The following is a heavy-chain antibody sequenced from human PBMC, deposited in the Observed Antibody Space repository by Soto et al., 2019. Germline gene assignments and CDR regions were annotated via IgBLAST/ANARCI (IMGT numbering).Heavy chain of an antibody. V-gene: IGHV3-30*18. Sequence: QVQLVESGGGVVQPGRSLRLSCAASGFTFSSYGMHWVRQAPGKGLEWVAVIANDGSNKYYADSVKGRFTISRDNSKNTLYLQLNSLGREDKAVYYCAKDTAMVRGVIISMYGMDVWGQGTTVTVSS. D-gene: IGHD3-10*01. CDR2: IANDGSNK. CDR3: AKDTAMVRGVIISMYGMDV. CDR1: GFTFSSYG. J-gene: IGHJ6*02.